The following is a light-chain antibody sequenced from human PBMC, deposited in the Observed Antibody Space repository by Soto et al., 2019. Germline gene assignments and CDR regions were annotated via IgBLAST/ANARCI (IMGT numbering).Light chain of an antibody. V-gene: IGKV3D-15*01. CDR3: QHYSNRPFT. J-gene: IGKJ2*01. CDR1: QSVSSN. CDR2: DAS. Sequence: EMVMTQSPATLSVSPGERATLSCRASQSVSSNLAWYQLKPGQAPRLLIYDASTRATGIPARFSGSGSGTDFTLSITSLQSEDFAVYYCQHYSNRPFTFGQGTKLEIK.